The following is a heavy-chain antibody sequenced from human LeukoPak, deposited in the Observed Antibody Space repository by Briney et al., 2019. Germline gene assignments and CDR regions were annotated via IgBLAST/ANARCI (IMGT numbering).Heavy chain of an antibody. J-gene: IGHJ5*02. CDR2: ISPTGDT. CDR1: GFTFSDYD. D-gene: IGHD3-10*01. V-gene: IGHV3-13*01. Sequence: GGSLRLSCAASGFTFSDYDMHWVRQSTEKGLEWVSGISPTGDTYYLGSVKGRFTISRENAKNSLYLQMNSLRAGDTAVYFCARGGNKLWLGFQFDPRGQGALVTVSS. CDR3: ARGGNKLWLGFQFDP.